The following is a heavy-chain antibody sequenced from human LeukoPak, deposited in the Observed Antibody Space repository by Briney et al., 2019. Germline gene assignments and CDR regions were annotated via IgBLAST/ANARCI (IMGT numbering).Heavy chain of an antibody. V-gene: IGHV3-7*01. CDR2: IKQDGSEK. J-gene: IGHJ5*02. D-gene: IGHD1-1*01. CDR1: GFTFSSYW. CDR3: ARDKGGTGTNWFDP. Sequence: PGGSLTLSCAVSGFTFSSYWMSWVRQAPGKGLEWVAKIKQDGSEKYYVDSVKGRFTISRDNAKSSLYLQMNSLRAENTAVYYCARDKGGTGTNWFDPWGQGTLVTVSP.